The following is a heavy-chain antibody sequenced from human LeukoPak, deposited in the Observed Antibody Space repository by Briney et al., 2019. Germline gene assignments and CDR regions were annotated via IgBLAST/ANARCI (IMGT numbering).Heavy chain of an antibody. Sequence: ASVKVSCKVSGYTLTELSMHWVRQAPGKGLEWMGGFDPEDGETIYAQKFQGRVTMTEDTSTDTAYMELSSLRSEDTAVYYCATDHRVVDPQQRPRFQHWGQGTLVTVSS. CDR2: FDPEDGET. J-gene: IGHJ1*01. CDR3: ATDHRVVDPQQRPRFQH. V-gene: IGHV1-24*01. CDR1: GYTLTELS. D-gene: IGHD2-15*01.